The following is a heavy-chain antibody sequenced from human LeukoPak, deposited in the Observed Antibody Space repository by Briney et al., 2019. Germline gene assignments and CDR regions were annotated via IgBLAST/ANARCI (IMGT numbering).Heavy chain of an antibody. CDR1: GGSLSGYY. D-gene: IGHD6-6*01. J-gene: IGHJ5*02. V-gene: IGHV4-34*01. Sequence: SETLSLTCADYGGSLSGYYWSWIRQPPGKGLEWIGEINHSGSTNYNPSLKSRVTISVDTSKNQFSLKLSSVTAADTAVYYCARDKEYSSSSLGPETGYNWFDPWGQGTLVTVSS. CDR3: ARDKEYSSSSLGPETGYNWFDP. CDR2: INHSGST.